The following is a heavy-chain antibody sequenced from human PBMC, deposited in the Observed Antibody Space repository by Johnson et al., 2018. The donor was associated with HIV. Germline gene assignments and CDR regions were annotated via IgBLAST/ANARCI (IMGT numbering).Heavy chain of an antibody. V-gene: IGHV3-11*04. CDR2: ISSSGSTI. D-gene: IGHD6-13*01. Sequence: QVQLVESGGGLVKPGGSLRLSCAASGFTFSDYYMSWIRQAPGKGLEWVSYISSSGSTIYYADSVKGRFTISRDNSKNTLYLHMNSLRAEDTVMYYCAKDWAYISSPIYAFDIWGQGTMVTVSS. J-gene: IGHJ3*02. CDR1: GFTFSDYY. CDR3: AKDWAYISSPIYAFDI.